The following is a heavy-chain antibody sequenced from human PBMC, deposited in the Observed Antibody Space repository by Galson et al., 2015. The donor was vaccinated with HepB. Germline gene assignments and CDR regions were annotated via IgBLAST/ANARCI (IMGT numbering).Heavy chain of an antibody. CDR3: ASWEIAAAGTLGFDY. J-gene: IGHJ4*02. V-gene: IGHV4-30-4*01. Sequence: LSLTCTVSGGSISSGDYYWSWIRQPPGKGLEWIGYIYYSGSTYYNPSLKSRVTISVDTSKNQFSLKLSSVTAADTAVYYCASWEIAAAGTLGFDYWGQGTLVTVSS. CDR1: GGSISSGDYY. D-gene: IGHD6-13*01. CDR2: IYYSGST.